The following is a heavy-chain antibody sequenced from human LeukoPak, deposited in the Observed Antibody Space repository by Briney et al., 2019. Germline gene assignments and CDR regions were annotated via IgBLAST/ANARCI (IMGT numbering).Heavy chain of an antibody. D-gene: IGHD5-18*01. V-gene: IGHV4-34*01. CDR3: GRRPWIQLMLGWERDFDI. J-gene: IGHJ3*02. CDR1: GGSFSGYY. CDR2: INHSGST. Sequence: PSETLSLTCAVYGGSFSGYYWSWIRQPPGKGLEWIGEINHSGSTNYNPSLKSRVTISVDTSKNQFSLKLSSVTAADTAVYYCGRRPWIQLMLGWERDFDIWGQGTMVTVSS.